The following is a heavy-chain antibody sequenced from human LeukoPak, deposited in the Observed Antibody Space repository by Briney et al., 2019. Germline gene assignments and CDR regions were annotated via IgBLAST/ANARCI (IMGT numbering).Heavy chain of an antibody. V-gene: IGHV3-33*08. J-gene: IGHJ4*02. Sequence: GGSLRLSCAASGFTFSSYAMHWVRQAPGKGLEWVAIIWHDGSDRYYADSVKGRFSISRDNSKNMLYLQMNSLRAEDAAVYYCGRVLDTAGIAYWGQGTLVSVSS. CDR3: GRVLDTAGIAY. CDR1: GFTFSSYA. D-gene: IGHD5-18*01. CDR2: IWHDGSDR.